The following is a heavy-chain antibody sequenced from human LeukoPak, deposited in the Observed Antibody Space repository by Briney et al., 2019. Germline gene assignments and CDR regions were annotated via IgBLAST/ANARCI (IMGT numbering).Heavy chain of an antibody. CDR2: ISGSGGST. D-gene: IGHD3-10*01. J-gene: IGHJ4*02. V-gene: IGHV3-23*01. CDR1: GFTFSNYA. CDR3: ARAYYYGSGSYKFPFDY. Sequence: PGGSLRLSCAASGFTFSNYAMNWVRQAPGKGLEWVSGISGSGGSTYYADSVKGRFTISRDNSKKTLYLQMNSLRAEDTAIYYCARAYYYGSGSYKFPFDYWGQGTLVTVSS.